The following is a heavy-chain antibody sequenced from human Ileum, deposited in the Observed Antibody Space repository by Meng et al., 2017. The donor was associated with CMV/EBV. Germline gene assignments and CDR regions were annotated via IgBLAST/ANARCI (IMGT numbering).Heavy chain of an antibody. CDR3: AKRPHYYDSSAYYADY. CDR2: ISGSGTST. D-gene: IGHD3-22*01. Sequence: GGSLRLSCAASGFTFSSYAMGWVRQAPGKGLEWVAGISGSGTSTYHADYVKGRFTISRDNYRSALYLQMSRLRAEDTALYYCAKRPHYYDSSAYYADYWGQGTRVTVSS. V-gene: IGHV3-23*01. CDR1: GFTFSSYA. J-gene: IGHJ4*01.